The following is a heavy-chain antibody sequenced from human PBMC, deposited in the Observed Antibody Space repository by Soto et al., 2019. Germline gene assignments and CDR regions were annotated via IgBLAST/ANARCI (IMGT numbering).Heavy chain of an antibody. D-gene: IGHD2-2*01. J-gene: IGHJ6*02. CDR2: IYHSGST. CDR1: GGSISSSNW. V-gene: IGHV4-4*02. CDR3: AGRPDCIITSCLYYGIDV. Sequence: SETLSLTCAVSGGSISSSNWWSWVRQPPGKGLEWIGEIYHSGSTNYNPSLKSRVTISVDKSKNQFSLKLSSVTAADTAVYYCAGRPDCIITSCLYYGIDVWGQGTPVTVSS.